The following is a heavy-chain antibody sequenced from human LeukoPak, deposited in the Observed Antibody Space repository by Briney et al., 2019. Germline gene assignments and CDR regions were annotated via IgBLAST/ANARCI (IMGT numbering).Heavy chain of an antibody. D-gene: IGHD2-2*01. V-gene: IGHV1-69*05. CDR3: ARVRPDCSSTSCYAYYFDY. CDR1: GGTFSSYA. CDR2: IIPIFGTA. J-gene: IGHJ4*02. Sequence: ASVKVSCKASGGTFSSYAVSWVRQAPGQGLEWMGGIIPIFGTANYAQKFQGRVTITTDESTSTAYMELSSLRSEDTAVYYCARVRPDCSSTSCYAYYFDYWGQGTLVTVSS.